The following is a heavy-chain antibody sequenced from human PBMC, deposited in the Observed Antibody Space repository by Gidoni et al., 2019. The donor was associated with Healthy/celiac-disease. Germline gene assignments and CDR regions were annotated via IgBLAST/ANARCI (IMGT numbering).Heavy chain of an antibody. CDR3: ARDYGDYEGAHAFDI. CDR1: GGSISSGGYA. CDR2: IYYSGST. Sequence: QVQLQESGPGLAKPSQTLSLTCTVPGGSISSGGYAWRWIRQPPGKGLEWIGYIYYSGSTYYNPSLKSRVTISVDTSKNQFSLKLISVTAADTAVYYCARDYGDYEGAHAFDIWGQGTMVTVSS. J-gene: IGHJ3*02. D-gene: IGHD4-17*01. V-gene: IGHV4-31*03.